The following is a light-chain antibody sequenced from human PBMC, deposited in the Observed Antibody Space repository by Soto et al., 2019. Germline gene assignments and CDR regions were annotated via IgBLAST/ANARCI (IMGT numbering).Light chain of an antibody. V-gene: IGKV1-39*01. CDR1: QRISSY. J-gene: IGKJ1*01. Sequence: DIPMTQSPSSLSASVGDRVTITCRASQRISSYLNWYQQKPGKAPKLLIYAASSLQSGVPSRFSGSGSGTDFTLTISSLQPEDFATYYGQQSYSTPPWTFGQGTKVEIK. CDR3: QQSYSTPPWT. CDR2: AAS.